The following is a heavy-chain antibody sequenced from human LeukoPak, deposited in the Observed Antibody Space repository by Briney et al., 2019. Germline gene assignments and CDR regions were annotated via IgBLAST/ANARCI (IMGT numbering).Heavy chain of an antibody. J-gene: IGHJ5*02. D-gene: IGHD3-3*01. CDR2: INPSGGST. CDR1: GYTFTSYY. Sequence: ASVKVSCKASGYTFTSYYMHWVRQAPGQGLELMGIINPSGGSTSYAQKFQGRVTMTRDTSTSTVYMELSSLRSEDTAGYYCARRDYDFWSGYDSNWFDPWGQGTLVTVSS. CDR3: ARRDYDFWSGYDSNWFDP. V-gene: IGHV1-46*01.